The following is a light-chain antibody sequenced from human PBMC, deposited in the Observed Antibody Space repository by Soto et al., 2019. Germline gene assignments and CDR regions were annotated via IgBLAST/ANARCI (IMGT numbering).Light chain of an antibody. CDR2: EVS. J-gene: IGLJ2*01. V-gene: IGLV2-14*01. CDR3: GSFTSSSTLVV. Sequence: QSALTQPASVSGSPGQSITISCTGSSSDVGDYDFVSWYQQHPGKAPKLIIYEVSDRPSGVSNRFSGSKSCNTAYLTISGLQAEDDAPYYCGSFTSSSTLVVFGGGTKLTVL. CDR1: SSDVGDYDF.